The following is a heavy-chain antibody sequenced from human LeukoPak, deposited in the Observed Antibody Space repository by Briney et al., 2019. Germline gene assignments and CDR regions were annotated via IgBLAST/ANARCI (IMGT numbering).Heavy chain of an antibody. D-gene: IGHD3-10*01. J-gene: IGHJ6*03. Sequence: ASVKVSCKASGYTFTSYAMNWVRQAPGQGLEWMGWMNPNSGNTGYAQKFQGRVTMTRNTSISTAYMELSSLRSEDTAVYYCARVENRNYYGSGSYYHYYYYYYMDVWGKGTTVTISS. CDR1: GYTFTSYA. CDR3: ARVENRNYYGSGSYYHYYYYYYMDV. V-gene: IGHV1-8*02. CDR2: MNPNSGNT.